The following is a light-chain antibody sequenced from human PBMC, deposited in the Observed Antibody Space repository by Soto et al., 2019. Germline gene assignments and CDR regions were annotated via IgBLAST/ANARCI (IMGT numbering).Light chain of an antibody. V-gene: IGKV3-20*01. CDR3: HQYDKAPQT. CDR1: QYMTRTY. J-gene: IGKJ2*01. Sequence: EMVLMQSPGTLSLSPGERATLSCRASQYMTRTYIAWYHQKPGQAPRLLIYAASNMATGSPDKFSGSGSGADYSLTISRLEPDDAAVYYCHQYDKAPQTFGQGTKVESK. CDR2: AAS.